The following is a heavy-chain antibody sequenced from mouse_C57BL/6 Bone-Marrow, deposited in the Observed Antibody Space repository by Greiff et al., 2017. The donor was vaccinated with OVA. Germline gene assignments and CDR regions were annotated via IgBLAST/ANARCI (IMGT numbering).Heavy chain of an antibody. Sequence: EVQRVESGEGLVKPGGSLKLSCAASGFTFSSYAMSWVRQTPEKRLEWVAYISSGGDYIYYADTVKGRFTISRDNARNTLYLQMSSLKSEDTAMYYCTRDYSNYEGFAYWGQGTLVTVSA. D-gene: IGHD2-5*01. CDR2: ISSGGDYI. CDR1: GFTFSSYA. CDR3: TRDYSNYEGFAY. V-gene: IGHV5-9-1*02. J-gene: IGHJ3*01.